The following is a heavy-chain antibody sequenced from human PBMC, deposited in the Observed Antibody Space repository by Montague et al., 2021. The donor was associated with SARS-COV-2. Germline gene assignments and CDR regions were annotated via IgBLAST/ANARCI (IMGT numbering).Heavy chain of an antibody. CDR1: GFTFSSYS. D-gene: IGHD5-18*01. CDR3: ARDLGLVPAMVYYYYYGMDV. V-gene: IGHV3-48*02. J-gene: IGHJ6*02. CDR2: ISSSSSTI. Sequence: SLRRSCAASGFTFSSYSMNWVRQAPGKGLEWVSYISSSSSTIYYADSVKGRFTISRDNAKNSLYLQMNSLRDEDTAVYYCARDLGLVPAMVYYYYYGMDVWGQGTTVTVSS.